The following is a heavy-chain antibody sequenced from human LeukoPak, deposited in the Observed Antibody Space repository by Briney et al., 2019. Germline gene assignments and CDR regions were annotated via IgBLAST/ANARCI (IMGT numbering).Heavy chain of an antibody. CDR2: IYHSGST. D-gene: IGHD3-10*01. CDR1: GGSISSGGYS. J-gene: IGHJ4*02. CDR3: ARTYMVRGVIIEAFDY. V-gene: IGHV4-30-2*01. Sequence: HPSQTLSLTCAVSGGSISSGGYSWSWIRQLPGKGLEWIGYIYHSGSTYYNPSLKSRVTMSVDRSKNQFSLKLSSVTAADTAVYYCARTYMVRGVIIEAFDYWGQGTLVTVSS.